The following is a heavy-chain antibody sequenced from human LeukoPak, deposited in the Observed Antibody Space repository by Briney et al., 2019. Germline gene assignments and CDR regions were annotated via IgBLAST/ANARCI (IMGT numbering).Heavy chain of an antibody. Sequence: PGGSLRLSCAASGFTLSNYWLHWVRQAPGEGLVWVSQISPDGNIAPYADSVKGRFTISRDNSKNTLYLQMNALKAEDTAVYFCARGCRAIRSPQDYWGQGSLVTVSS. V-gene: IGHV3-74*01. CDR3: ARGCRAIRSPQDY. CDR2: ISPDGNIA. CDR1: GFTLSNYW. J-gene: IGHJ4*02. D-gene: IGHD2-15*01.